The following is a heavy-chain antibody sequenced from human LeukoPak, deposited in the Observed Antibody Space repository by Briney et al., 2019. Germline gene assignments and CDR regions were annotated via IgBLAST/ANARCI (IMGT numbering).Heavy chain of an antibody. D-gene: IGHD5-12*01. CDR3: ARGASGYGNFDY. Sequence: GGSLRLSCAASGFSFNTYWMHWVRQAPGKGLVWVSRIYSDGSSTYYADSVKGRFTCSRDNAKNTVYLQMNSLRAADTAVYSCARGASGYGNFDYWGQGTLVTVSS. CDR1: GFSFNTYW. J-gene: IGHJ4*02. CDR2: IYSDGSST. V-gene: IGHV3-74*01.